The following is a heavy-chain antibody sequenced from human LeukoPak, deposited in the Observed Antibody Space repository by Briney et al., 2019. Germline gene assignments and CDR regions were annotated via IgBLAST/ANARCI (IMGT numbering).Heavy chain of an antibody. CDR2: IRYDGSNK. CDR3: AKDHLVVPAAIGLDY. V-gene: IGHV3-30*02. CDR1: GFTFSSYG. Sequence: PGGSLRLSCAASGFTFSSYGMHWVRQAPGKGLEWVAFIRYDGSNKYYADSVKGRFTISRDNSKNTLYLQMNSLRAEDTAVYYCAKDHLVVPAAIGLDYWGQGTLVTVSS. J-gene: IGHJ4*02. D-gene: IGHD2-2*01.